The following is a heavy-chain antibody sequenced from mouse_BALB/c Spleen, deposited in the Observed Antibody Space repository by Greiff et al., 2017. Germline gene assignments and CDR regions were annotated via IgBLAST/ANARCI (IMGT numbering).Heavy chain of an antibody. CDR3: TMPDSSGPWCAY. J-gene: IGHJ3*01. Sequence: VQLQQSGPELVKPGASVKISCKTSGYTFTEYTMHWVKQRPGQGLEWIGWIYPGNVNTKYNEKFKGKATLTADKSSSTAYMQLSSLTSEDSAVYVCTMPDSSGPWCAYWGQGTLVTVSA. V-gene: IGHV1S56*01. CDR1: GYTFTEYT. D-gene: IGHD3-2*01. CDR2: IYPGNVNT.